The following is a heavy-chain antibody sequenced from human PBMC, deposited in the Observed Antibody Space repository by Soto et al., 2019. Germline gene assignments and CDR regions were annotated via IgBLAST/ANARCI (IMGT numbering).Heavy chain of an antibody. D-gene: IGHD3-16*01. J-gene: IGHJ6*03. V-gene: IGHV3-30*18. CDR2: ISYDGSNK. Sequence: GGSLRLSCAASGFTFSSYGMHWVRQAPGKGLEWVAVISYDGSNKYYADSVKGRFTISRDNSKNTLYLQMNSLRAEDTAVYYCAKDWAESATPSHYYYYMDVWGKGTTVTVSS. CDR3: AKDWAESATPSHYYYYMDV. CDR1: GFTFSSYG.